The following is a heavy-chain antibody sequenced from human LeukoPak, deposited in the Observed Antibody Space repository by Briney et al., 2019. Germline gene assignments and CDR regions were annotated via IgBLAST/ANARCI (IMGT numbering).Heavy chain of an antibody. D-gene: IGHD1-26*01. CDR2: IYYSGST. CDR3: VRQVSGSFNIKS. Sequence: SETLSLTCSVSGGSISSHYWSCIRQPPGKGLEWIGYIYYSGSTKYNPSLKSRVTISVDTSKNQFSLKLSSVTAADTAAYFCVRQVSGSFNIKSWGQGTLVTVSS. J-gene: IGHJ5*02. V-gene: IGHV4-59*08. CDR1: GGSISSHY.